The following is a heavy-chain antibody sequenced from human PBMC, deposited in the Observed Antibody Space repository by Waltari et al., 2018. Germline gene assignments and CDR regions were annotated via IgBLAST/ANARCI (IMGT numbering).Heavy chain of an antibody. J-gene: IGHJ4*02. CDR1: GFSFNDHY. D-gene: IGHD1-1*01. V-gene: IGHV3-11*06. CDR2: RSPSRTYT. Sequence: QVQLVESGGGLVEPGGSLRLSCAGSGFSFNDHYMSWVRQAPGKGLEWVSFRSPSRTYTNSADSVKGRFTISRDNARNSLFLQMNSLRPEDTAVYYCARGRDEYNPQPFDYWGQGTLVTVSS. CDR3: ARGRDEYNPQPFDY.